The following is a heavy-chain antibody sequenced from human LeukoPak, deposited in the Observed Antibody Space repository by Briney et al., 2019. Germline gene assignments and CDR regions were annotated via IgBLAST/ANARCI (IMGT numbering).Heavy chain of an antibody. V-gene: IGHV3-30*02. CDR1: GFTFSSYG. Sequence: PGGSLRLSCAASGFTFSSYGMHWVRQAPGKGLEWVAFIRYHGSNKYYADSVKGRFTISRDNSKNTLYLQMNSLRAEDTAVYYCAKTFGVVSIDYWGQGTLVTVSS. CDR2: IRYHGSNK. D-gene: IGHD3-3*01. CDR3: AKTFGVVSIDY. J-gene: IGHJ4*02.